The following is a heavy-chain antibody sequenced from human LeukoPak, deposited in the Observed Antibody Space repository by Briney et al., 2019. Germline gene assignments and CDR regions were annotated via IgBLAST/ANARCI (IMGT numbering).Heavy chain of an antibody. J-gene: IGHJ5*02. CDR1: GFTVSSNY. D-gene: IGHD3-10*01. CDR3: ARVGDGSGGYYNVDWFDP. Sequence: GGSLRLSCAASGFTVSSNYMSWVRQAPGKGLEWVSVIYSGGSTYYADSVKGRFTISRDNSKNTLYLQMNSLRAEDTAVYYCARVGDGSGGYYNVDWFDPWGQGTLVTVSS. CDR2: IYSGGST. V-gene: IGHV3-53*01.